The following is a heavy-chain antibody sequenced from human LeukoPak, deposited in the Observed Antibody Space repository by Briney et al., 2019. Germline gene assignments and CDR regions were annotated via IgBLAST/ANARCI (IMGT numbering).Heavy chain of an antibody. J-gene: IGHJ4*02. CDR2: IYHSGST. CDR1: GGSISSGGYS. D-gene: IGHD3-3*01. V-gene: IGHV4-30-2*01. CDR3: ARGSITIFGVVDY. Sequence: PSQTLSLTCAVSGGSISSGGYSWSWILQPPGKGLEWIGYIYHSGSTYYNPSLKSRVTISVDRSKNQFSLKLSSVTAADTAVYYCARGSITIFGVVDYWGQGTLVTVSS.